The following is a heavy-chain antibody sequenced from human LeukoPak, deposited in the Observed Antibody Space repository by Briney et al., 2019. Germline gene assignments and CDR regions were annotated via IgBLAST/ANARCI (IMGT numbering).Heavy chain of an antibody. CDR2: ISSSGSTI. J-gene: IGHJ4*02. V-gene: IGHV3-48*03. D-gene: IGHD3-3*01. CDR1: GFTFSNYV. CDR3: AGKSGFWSGYYGY. Sequence: GGSLRLSCAASGFTFSNYVMSWVRQAPGKGLEWVSYISSSGSTIYYADSVKGRFTISRDNAKNSLYLQMNSLRAEDTAVYYCAGKSGFWSGYYGYWGQGTLVTVSS.